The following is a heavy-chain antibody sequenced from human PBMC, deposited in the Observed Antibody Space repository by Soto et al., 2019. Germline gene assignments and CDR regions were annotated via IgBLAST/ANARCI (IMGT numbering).Heavy chain of an antibody. J-gene: IGHJ6*02. Sequence: QVQLVQSGAEVKKPGSSVKVSCKASGGTFSSYAISWVRQAPGQGLEWMGGIIPIFGTANYAQKFQGRVTITADESTSTAYMELSSLRSEDTAVYYCARDYDILTGQLGYYYYCMDVWGQGTTVTVSS. V-gene: IGHV1-69*01. CDR2: IIPIFGTA. CDR1: GGTFSSYA. CDR3: ARDYDILTGQLGYYYYCMDV. D-gene: IGHD3-9*01.